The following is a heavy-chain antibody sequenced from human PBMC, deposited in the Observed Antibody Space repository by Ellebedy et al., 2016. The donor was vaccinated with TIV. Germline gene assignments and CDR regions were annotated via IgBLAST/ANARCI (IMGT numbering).Heavy chain of an antibody. CDR3: ATVPDFWSGYLGYFDY. D-gene: IGHD3-3*01. V-gene: IGHV3-23*01. Sequence: GGSLRLSCAASGFTFSSYAMSWVRQAPGKGLEWVSAISGSGGSTYYADSVKGRFTISRDNSKNTLYLQINTLRAEDTAVYYCATVPDFWSGYLGYFDYWGQGTLVTVSS. CDR1: GFTFSSYA. CDR2: ISGSGGST. J-gene: IGHJ4*02.